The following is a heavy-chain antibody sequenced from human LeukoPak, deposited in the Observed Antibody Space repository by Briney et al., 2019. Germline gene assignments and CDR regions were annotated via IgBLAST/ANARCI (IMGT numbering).Heavy chain of an antibody. CDR3: ARDRRTTGATANYYYMDV. J-gene: IGHJ6*03. D-gene: IGHD1-1*01. Sequence: PSETLSLTCIISGDSISNYSWSWIRQPAGKGLEWIGRTYTSGSPNYHPSLKSRVTMSLDPSNNQFSLRLSSVTAADTAVYFCARDRRTTGATANYYYMDVWGKGTTVTVSS. CDR2: TYTSGSP. CDR1: GDSISNYS. V-gene: IGHV4-4*07.